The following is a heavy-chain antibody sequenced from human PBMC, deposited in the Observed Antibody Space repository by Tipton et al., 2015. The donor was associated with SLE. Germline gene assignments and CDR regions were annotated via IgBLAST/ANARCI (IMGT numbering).Heavy chain of an antibody. CDR3: ARRTVSWFDP. V-gene: IGHV1-2*06. Sequence: QLVQSGAEVKKPGASVKVSCKASGYTFTDYSMHWVRQAPGQGLEWLGRINPNSGGTNYAQKFQGRVTMTRDTSISTAYKELSRLRSDDTAAYYCARRTVSWFDPWGLGTLVTVSS. D-gene: IGHD1-1*01. CDR1: GYTFTDYS. J-gene: IGHJ5*02. CDR2: INPNSGGT.